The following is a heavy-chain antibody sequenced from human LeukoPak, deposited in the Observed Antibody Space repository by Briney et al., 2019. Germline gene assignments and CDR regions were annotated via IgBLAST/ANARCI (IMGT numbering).Heavy chain of an antibody. Sequence: SETLSLTCTVSGDSMNGSYWTWIRQPPGRGLEWIGYIYHTGTTTYNPSLESRVTISIDTSKHQFSLKLTSLTTADTAFYYCARGSLGLMRNYWHFDPWGRGTLVTVSS. CDR1: GDSMNGSY. J-gene: IGHJ2*01. CDR2: IYHTGTT. CDR3: ARGSLGLMRNYWHFDP. D-gene: IGHD7-27*01. V-gene: IGHV4-59*01.